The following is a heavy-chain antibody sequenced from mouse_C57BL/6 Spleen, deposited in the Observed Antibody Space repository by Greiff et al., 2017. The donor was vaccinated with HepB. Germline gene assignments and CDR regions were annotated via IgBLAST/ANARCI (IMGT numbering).Heavy chain of an antibody. CDR3: ARGNDYDGGDYYAMDY. CDR1: GYTFTSYW. J-gene: IGHJ4*01. V-gene: IGHV1-69*01. Sequence: QVQLQQPGAELVMPGASVKLSCKASGYTFTSYWMHWVKQRPGQGLEWIGEIDPSDSYTNYNQKFKGKSTLTVDKSSSTAFMQLSSLTSEDSAVYYCARGNDYDGGDYYAMDYWGQGTSVTVSS. D-gene: IGHD2-4*01. CDR2: IDPSDSYT.